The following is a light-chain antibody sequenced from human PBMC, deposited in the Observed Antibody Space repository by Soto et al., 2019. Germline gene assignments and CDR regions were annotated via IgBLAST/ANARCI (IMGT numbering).Light chain of an antibody. V-gene: IGKV1-5*01. Sequence: EDTATITCRPSQSVITCLAWYQPTPGKAPKLLMYEASTLESGAPARFSGSGSGTEFTLTTSSLQPEDFATYHCKEYKPWTFGQGTKVDI. CDR1: QSVITC. J-gene: IGKJ1*01. CDR3: KEYKPWT. CDR2: EAS.